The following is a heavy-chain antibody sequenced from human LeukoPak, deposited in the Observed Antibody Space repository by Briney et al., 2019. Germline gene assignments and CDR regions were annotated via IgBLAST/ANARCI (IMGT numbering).Heavy chain of an antibody. D-gene: IGHD3-9*01. CDR1: GFTVSSSA. V-gene: IGHV3-23*01. CDR2: IIGSGDNT. Sequence: PGGSLRLPCAGSGFTVSSSAMSWVRQAPGKGLEWVSSIIGSGDNTYYTDSVQGRFNISRDNIKNPLYLQMNSLRLEDTAIYYCAQLTPHWGGGTLVTVST. CDR3: AQLTPH. J-gene: IGHJ4*02.